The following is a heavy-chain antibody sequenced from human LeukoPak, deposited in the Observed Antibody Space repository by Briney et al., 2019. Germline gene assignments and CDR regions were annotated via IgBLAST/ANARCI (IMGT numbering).Heavy chain of an antibody. Sequence: PGGSLRLSCAASGFTFSSYGMHWVRQAPGKGLEWVAVISYDGRSKYYADSVKGRFTISRDNSKNTLYLQTNSLRAEDTAVYYCATVSDGWSGYWGQGTLVTVSS. V-gene: IGHV3-30*03. J-gene: IGHJ4*02. CDR1: GFTFSSYG. CDR2: ISYDGRSK. D-gene: IGHD6-19*01. CDR3: ATVSDGWSGY.